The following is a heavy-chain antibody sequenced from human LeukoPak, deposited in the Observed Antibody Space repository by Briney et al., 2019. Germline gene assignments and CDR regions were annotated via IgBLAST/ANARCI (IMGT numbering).Heavy chain of an antibody. V-gene: IGHV4-34*01. D-gene: IGHD1-1*01. CDR1: GGSFSGYY. Sequence: PSETLSLTCAVYGGSFSGYYWSWIRQPPGKGLEWSGEINHSGSTNYNPSLKSRVTISVDTSKNQFSLKLSSVTAADTAVYYCARGPFRYSNNFDYWGQGTLVTVSS. J-gene: IGHJ4*02. CDR3: ARGPFRYSNNFDY. CDR2: INHSGST.